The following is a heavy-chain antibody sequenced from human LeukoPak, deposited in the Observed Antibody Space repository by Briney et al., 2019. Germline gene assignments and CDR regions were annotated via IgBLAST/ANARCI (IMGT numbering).Heavy chain of an antibody. CDR3: ARDRRKVVAATPFYVDV. Sequence: GASVKVSCKASGYTFTGYYMHWVRQAPGQGLEWMGWINPNGGGTNYAQKFQGRVTMTRDTSISTAYMELSRLRSDDTAVYYCARDRRKVVAATPFYVDVWGKGTTVTVSS. CDR2: INPNGGGT. CDR1: GYTFTGYY. D-gene: IGHD2-15*01. V-gene: IGHV1-2*02. J-gene: IGHJ6*03.